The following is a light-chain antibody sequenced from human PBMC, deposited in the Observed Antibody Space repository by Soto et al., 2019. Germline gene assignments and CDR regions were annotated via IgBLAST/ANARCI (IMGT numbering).Light chain of an antibody. V-gene: IGKV3-20*01. CDR1: QSFSSSY. J-gene: IGKJ1*01. CDR3: QQNGSSPTWT. CDR2: GAS. Sequence: EIVLTQSPGTLSLSPGERATLSCRASQSFSSSYLAWYQQKPGQAPRLLIYGASSRATGIPDRFSGSGSGTDFTLTISRLEPEDFAVYYCQQNGSSPTWTFGQGTKV.